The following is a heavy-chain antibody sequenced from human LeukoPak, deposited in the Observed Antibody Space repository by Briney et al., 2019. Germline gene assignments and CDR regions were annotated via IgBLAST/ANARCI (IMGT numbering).Heavy chain of an antibody. J-gene: IGHJ5*02. Sequence: ASVKVSCKASGDTFSGYYMYWVRQAPGQGLEWMGWINPNSGGTNYAQKFQGRVTMTRDTSISTAYMELSSLRYDDTAVYYCARGPEVVARRPSNWFDPWGQGTLVTVSS. CDR3: ARGPEVVARRPSNWFDP. CDR2: INPNSGGT. V-gene: IGHV1-2*02. D-gene: IGHD2-15*01. CDR1: GDTFSGYY.